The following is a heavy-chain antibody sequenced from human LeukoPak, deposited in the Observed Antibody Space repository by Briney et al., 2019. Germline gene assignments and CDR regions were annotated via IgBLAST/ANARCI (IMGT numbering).Heavy chain of an antibody. Sequence: SETLSLTCTVSGGSIRSGNYYWSWIRQPPGKGLEWIGYIYYTGSTYYNPSLRSRVTISVDTSNNQFSLKLSSVTAADTAVYYCARRRRSGDLGWGQGTLVTVSS. CDR2: IYYTGST. CDR1: GGSIRSGNYY. D-gene: IGHD7-27*01. J-gene: IGHJ4*02. V-gene: IGHV4-30-4*08. CDR3: ARRRRSGDLG.